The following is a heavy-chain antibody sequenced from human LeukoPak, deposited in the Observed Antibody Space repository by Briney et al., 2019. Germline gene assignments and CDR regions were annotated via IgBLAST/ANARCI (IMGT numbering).Heavy chain of an antibody. CDR2: ISSSGSTI. Sequence: GGSLRLSCAASGFTFSSYNMNWVRQAPGKGLEWVSYISSSGSTIYYADSVKGRFTISRDNAKNSLYLQMNSLRAEDTAVYYCARGYDILIMDYWGQGTLVTVSS. V-gene: IGHV3-48*04. D-gene: IGHD3-9*01. J-gene: IGHJ4*02. CDR1: GFTFSSYN. CDR3: ARGYDILIMDY.